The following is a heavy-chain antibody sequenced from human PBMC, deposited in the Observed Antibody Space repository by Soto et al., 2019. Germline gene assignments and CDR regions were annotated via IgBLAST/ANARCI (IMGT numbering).Heavy chain of an antibody. CDR3: ARVRGGSSDPYYYYGMDV. CDR2: INPNSGGT. D-gene: IGHD6-6*01. V-gene: IGHV1-2*02. CDR1: GYTFTGYY. J-gene: IGHJ6*02. Sequence: QVQLVQSGAEVKKPGASVKVSCKASGYTFTGYYMHWVRQAPGQGLEWMGWINPNSGGTNYAQKFQGRVTMTRDTSISTAYMELSSLRSDDTAVYYCARVRGGSSDPYYYYGMDVWGQGTTVTVSS.